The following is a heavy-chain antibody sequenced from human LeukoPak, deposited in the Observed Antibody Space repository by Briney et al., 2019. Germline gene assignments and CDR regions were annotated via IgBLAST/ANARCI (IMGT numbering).Heavy chain of an antibody. CDR2: ISAYNGNT. CDR3: ARDLGYCGGGSCYGNWFDP. D-gene: IGHD2-15*01. V-gene: IGHV1-18*01. J-gene: IGHJ5*02. Sequence: GASVKVSCKASGYTFTSYGISWVRQAPGQGLEWMGWISAYNGNTNYAQKLQGRVTMTTDTSTSTAYMELRSLRSDDTAVYYCARDLGYCGGGSCYGNWFDPWGQGTLVTVSS. CDR1: GYTFTSYG.